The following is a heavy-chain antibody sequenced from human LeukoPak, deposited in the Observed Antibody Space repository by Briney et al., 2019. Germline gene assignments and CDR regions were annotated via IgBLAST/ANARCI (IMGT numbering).Heavy chain of an antibody. D-gene: IGHD2-2*01. V-gene: IGHV1-2*02. CDR1: GYTFTGYY. CDR3: ARGAAYQLLLGY. CDR2: INPNSGGT. J-gene: IGHJ4*02. Sequence: ASVKVSCKASGYTFTGYYMHWVRQPPAQGLEGMGWINPNSGGTNYAQKFQGRVHMTRDTSISTAYMELSRLRSDDTAVYYCARGAAYQLLLGYWGQGTLVTVSS.